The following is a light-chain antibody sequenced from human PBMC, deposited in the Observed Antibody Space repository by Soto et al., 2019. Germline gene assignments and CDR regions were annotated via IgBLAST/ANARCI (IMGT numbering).Light chain of an antibody. CDR3: QQYVSSPRT. CDR2: GSS. J-gene: IGKJ1*01. Sequence: ESVLTQSPGALSLSPGERATLSCRASQSVSSSYLAWYQQKPGQAPRLLIYGSSTRAAGIPDRFSGSESGTGFTLTISSLEPEDFAVYYCQQYVSSPRTFGQGTKVDIK. V-gene: IGKV3-20*01. CDR1: QSVSSSY.